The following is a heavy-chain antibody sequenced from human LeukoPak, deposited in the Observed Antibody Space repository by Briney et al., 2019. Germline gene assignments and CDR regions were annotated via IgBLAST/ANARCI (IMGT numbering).Heavy chain of an antibody. CDR1: GGSFSGYQ. D-gene: IGHD3-10*01. V-gene: IGHV4-34*01. Sequence: KPSETLSLTCAVYGGSFSGYQWSWIRQPPGTGLEWIGEINHSGSTNYNPSLKSRVTISVDTSKNQFSLKLSSVTAADTAVYYCARKDYYGSGSYYYGIWGQGTMVTVSS. CDR3: ARKDYYGSGSYYYGI. CDR2: INHSGST. J-gene: IGHJ3*02.